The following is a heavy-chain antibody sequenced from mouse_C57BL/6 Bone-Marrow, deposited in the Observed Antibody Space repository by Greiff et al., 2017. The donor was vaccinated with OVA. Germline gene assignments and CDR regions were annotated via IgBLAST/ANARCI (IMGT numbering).Heavy chain of an antibody. J-gene: IGHJ3*01. CDR1: GYSFTGYY. CDR2: INPSTGGT. V-gene: IGHV1-42*01. D-gene: IGHD2-4*01. Sequence: EVMLVESGPELVKPGASVKISCKASGYSFTGYYMNWVKQSPEKSLEWIGEINPSTGGTTYNQKFKAKATLTVDKSSSTAYMQLKSLTSEDSAVYYCARRYDYDAWFAYWGQGTLVTVSA. CDR3: ARRYDYDAWFAY.